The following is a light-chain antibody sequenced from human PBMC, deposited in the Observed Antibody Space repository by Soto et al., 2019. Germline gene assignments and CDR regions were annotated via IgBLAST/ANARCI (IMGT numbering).Light chain of an antibody. CDR1: SSDVGGYNY. CDR2: DVT. J-gene: IGLJ3*02. Sequence: QSALTQPASVSGSPGQSITISCTGTSSDVGGYNYVSWYQHHPGKAPKLMIYDVTNRPSGVFNRFSGSKSGNTASLTISGLQAEDEADYYCTSYTTSSPYLVFGGGTQLTVL. CDR3: TSYTTSSPYLV. V-gene: IGLV2-14*03.